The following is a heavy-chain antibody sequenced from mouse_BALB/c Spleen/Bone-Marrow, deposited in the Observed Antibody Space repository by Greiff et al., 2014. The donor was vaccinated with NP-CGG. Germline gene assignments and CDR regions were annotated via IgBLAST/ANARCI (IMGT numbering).Heavy chain of an antibody. J-gene: IGHJ4*01. CDR2: INPGSGGT. CDR3: ARWDHAMDY. CDR1: GYPFTNFL. D-gene: IGHD4-1*01. Sequence: QVQLKESGAGLVRPGTSVKVSCKASGYPFTNFLVEGVKQRPGQGLEWIGVINPGSGGTNYNEKFKGKATLTADKSSSTAYMQLSSLTSDDSAVYFCARWDHAMDYWGQGTSVTVSS. V-gene: IGHV1-54*01.